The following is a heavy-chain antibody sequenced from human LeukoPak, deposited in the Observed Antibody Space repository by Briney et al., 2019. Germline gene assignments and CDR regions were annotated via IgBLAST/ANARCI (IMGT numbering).Heavy chain of an antibody. Sequence: ASVKVSCKASGYTFTSYGISWVRQAPGQGREWMGWISAYNGNTNYAQKLQGRVTMTTDTSTSTAYMELRSLRSDDTAVYYCAREKTGPMVRGVTLDYWGQGTLVTVSS. J-gene: IGHJ4*02. CDR2: ISAYNGNT. D-gene: IGHD3-10*01. CDR1: GYTFTSYG. V-gene: IGHV1-18*04. CDR3: AREKTGPMVRGVTLDY.